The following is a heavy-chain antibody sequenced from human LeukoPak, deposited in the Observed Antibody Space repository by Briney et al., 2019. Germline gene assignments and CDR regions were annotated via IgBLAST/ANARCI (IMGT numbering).Heavy chain of an antibody. J-gene: IGHJ4*02. CDR3: ASPSSTVTSATGFDY. D-gene: IGHD4-17*01. CDR2: ISGSSDII. V-gene: IGHV3-11*04. Sequence: AGGSLRLSCAASGLIFSDSYMSWIRQAPGKGLEWVSYISGSSDIIYYADSVKGRFTISRDNAQNSLYLQMNSLRAEDTAFYYCASPSSTVTSATGFDYWGQGTLVTVSS. CDR1: GLIFSDSY.